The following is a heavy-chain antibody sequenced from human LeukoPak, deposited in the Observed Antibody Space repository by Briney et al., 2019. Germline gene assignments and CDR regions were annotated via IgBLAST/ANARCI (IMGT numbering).Heavy chain of an antibody. CDR1: GGSLSSSNYF. Sequence: SETLSLTCTVSGGSLSSSNYFWGWIRQPPGKGLEWIGSIYYSGSTSYNSSLKSRVTISVDTSKNQFSLKLRSVTAADTAVYYCASPGGGAFDIWGQGTMVTVSS. CDR2: IYYSGST. V-gene: IGHV4-39*01. J-gene: IGHJ3*02. D-gene: IGHD3-16*01. CDR3: ASPGGGAFDI.